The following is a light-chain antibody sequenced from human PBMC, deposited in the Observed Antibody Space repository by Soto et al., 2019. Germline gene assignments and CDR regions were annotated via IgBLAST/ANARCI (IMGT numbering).Light chain of an antibody. CDR1: QTVNRNY. CDR3: QQYIASPRT. CDR2: GVS. V-gene: IGKV3-20*01. Sequence: EIVLTQSPGTLALSLGDEATLSCTASQTVNRNYLAWYLQKPAQPPRLLIYGVSNRAPGVPDRFSGGGSGTEFTLTIARLEPDDFGTYHCQQYIASPRTFGQGTRLEVK. J-gene: IGKJ1*01.